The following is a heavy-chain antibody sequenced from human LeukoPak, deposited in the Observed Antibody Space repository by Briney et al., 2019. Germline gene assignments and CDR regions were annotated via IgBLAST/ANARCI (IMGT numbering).Heavy chain of an antibody. D-gene: IGHD2-2*01. J-gene: IGHJ4*02. V-gene: IGHV4-39*01. Sequence: PSETLSLTCTVSGGSISSSSYYWAWIRQPPGKGLGWIGSIYYSGSTYYNPSLKSRVTISVDTSKNQFSLKLSSVTAADTAVYYCARHCSSTSCYDYWGQGALVTVSS. CDR3: ARHCSSTSCYDY. CDR2: IYYSGST. CDR1: GGSISSSSYY.